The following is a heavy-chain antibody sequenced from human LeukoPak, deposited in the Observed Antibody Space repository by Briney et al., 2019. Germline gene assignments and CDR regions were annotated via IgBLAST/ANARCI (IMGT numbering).Heavy chain of an antibody. CDR1: GFTVSSNY. CDR2: IYSDGST. J-gene: IGHJ2*01. V-gene: IGHV3-66*01. CDR3: ARDKVYYYDSSDYSYYWYFDL. D-gene: IGHD3-22*01. Sequence: GGSLRLSCAASGFTVSSNYMSWVRQAPGKGLEWVSVIYSDGSTYYADSVKGRFTISRDNSKNTLYLQMNSLRAEDTAVYYCARDKVYYYDSSDYSYYWYFDLWGRGTLVTVSS.